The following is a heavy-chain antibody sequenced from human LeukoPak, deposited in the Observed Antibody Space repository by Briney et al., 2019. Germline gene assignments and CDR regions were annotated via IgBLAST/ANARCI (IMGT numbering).Heavy chain of an antibody. Sequence: ASVKLSCKASGYTFINYGITWVRHAPGQGLEWMGWISPYNGNTKYLQKFQGRVTMTTDTSRSTASMEVRSLRSDDTAVYYCAREGGSGWYQFLHEYWGQGTLVIVSS. CDR2: ISPYNGNT. V-gene: IGHV1-18*01. CDR3: AREGGSGWYQFLHEY. D-gene: IGHD6-19*01. CDR1: GYTFINYG. J-gene: IGHJ4*02.